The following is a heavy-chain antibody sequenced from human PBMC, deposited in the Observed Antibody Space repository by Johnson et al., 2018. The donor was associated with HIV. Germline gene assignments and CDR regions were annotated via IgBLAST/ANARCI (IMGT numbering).Heavy chain of an antibody. Sequence: QVQLVESGRGAVQPGRSLRLSCVAPGFIFSSYDIHWVRQAPGKGLEWVAIVSYDGSKQYYPDSVKGRFTISRDNSKNTLYLQMDSLRAEDTDVYYCAKIRTSGTGDAFDIWGEGTMVTVSS. CDR1: GFIFSSYD. V-gene: IGHV3-30*18. D-gene: IGHD1-14*01. J-gene: IGHJ3*02. CDR2: VSYDGSKQ. CDR3: AKIRTSGTGDAFDI.